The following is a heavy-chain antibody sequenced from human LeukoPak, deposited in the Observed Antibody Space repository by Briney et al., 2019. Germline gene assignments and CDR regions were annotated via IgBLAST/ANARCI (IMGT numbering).Heavy chain of an antibody. V-gene: IGHV1-69*05. Sequence: SVKVSCKASGGTFSKYALSWVRQAPGQGLEWMGAIIPFLDTSNYPPKFQDRVTITTDESASTAYMDLSSLRSDDTAVYYCARAQAGNYDWPLDLWGQGTLVTVSS. CDR2: IIPFLDTS. D-gene: IGHD5-12*01. CDR3: ARAQAGNYDWPLDL. CDR1: GGTFSKYA. J-gene: IGHJ5*02.